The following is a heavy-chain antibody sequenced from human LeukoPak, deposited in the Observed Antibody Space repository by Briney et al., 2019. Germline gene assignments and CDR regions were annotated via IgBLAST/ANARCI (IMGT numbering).Heavy chain of an antibody. CDR1: GFIFSDYY. D-gene: IGHD3-22*01. J-gene: IGHJ4*01. V-gene: IGHV3-11*04. CDR3: ARHVVAVGFDY. Sequence: GGSLRLSCAASGFIFSDYYMSWIRQTPGKGLEWVSYISSGGSIKHYADSVKGRFTISRDNAKNSLYLQMNSLRAEDTAVYYCARHVVAVGFDYWGQGTLVTVSP. CDR2: ISSGGSIK.